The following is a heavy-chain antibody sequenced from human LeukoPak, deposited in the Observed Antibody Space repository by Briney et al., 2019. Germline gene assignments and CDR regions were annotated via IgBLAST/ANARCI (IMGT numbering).Heavy chain of an antibody. CDR1: GYTFTSYD. CDR2: MNPNSGNT. V-gene: IGHV1-8*01. J-gene: IGHJ6*02. Sequence: ASVKVSCKASGYTFTSYDINWVRQATGQGVEWMGWMNPNSGNTGYAQKFQGRVTMTKNPSISTAYMELSSLRSEDTAVYYCARNVGGIVATIYYYYYGMDVWGQGTTVTVSS. D-gene: IGHD5-12*01. CDR3: ARNVGGIVATIYYYYYGMDV.